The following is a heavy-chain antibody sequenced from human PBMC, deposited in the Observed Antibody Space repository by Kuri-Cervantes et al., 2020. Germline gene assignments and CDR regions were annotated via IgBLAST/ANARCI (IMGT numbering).Heavy chain of an antibody. Sequence: GSLRLSCTVSGGSISSGGYYWSWIRQPPGKGLEWIGYIYYSGSTNYNPSLKSRVTISVDTSKNQFSLKLSSVTAADTAVYYCAREDIMSSAPTNWGQGTLVTVSS. CDR3: AREDIMSSAPTN. CDR2: IYYSGST. CDR1: GGSISSGGYY. D-gene: IGHD5-12*01. V-gene: IGHV4-61*08. J-gene: IGHJ4*02.